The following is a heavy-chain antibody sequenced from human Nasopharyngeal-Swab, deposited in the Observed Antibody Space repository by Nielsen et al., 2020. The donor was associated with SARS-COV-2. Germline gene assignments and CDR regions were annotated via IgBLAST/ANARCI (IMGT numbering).Heavy chain of an antibody. CDR3: ARPPAAGPYYYYYMDV. CDR1: GSSFTSYW. D-gene: IGHD6-13*01. Sequence: GGSLRLSCKGSGSSFTSYWIGWVRQMPGKGLEWMGIIYPGDSETRYSTSFQDQVTIPADKSISTAYLQWSSLKASDTAMYYCARPPAAGPYYYYYMDVWGKGTTVTVSS. J-gene: IGHJ6*03. CDR2: IYPGDSET. V-gene: IGHV5-51*01.